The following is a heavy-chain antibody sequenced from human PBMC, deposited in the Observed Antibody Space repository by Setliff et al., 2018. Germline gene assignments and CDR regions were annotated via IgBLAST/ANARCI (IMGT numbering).Heavy chain of an antibody. J-gene: IGHJ4*02. CDR3: ARAVLVVDAEDY. D-gene: IGHD3-22*01. V-gene: IGHV4-38-2*02. CDR2: IYHSGST. Sequence: LSLTCTVSGYSISSGYYWGWIRQPPGKGLEWIGSIYHSGSTYYNPSLKGRVTISVDTSKNQFSLKLSSVTAADTAVYYCARAVLVVDAEDYWGQGTLVTVSS. CDR1: GYSISSGYY.